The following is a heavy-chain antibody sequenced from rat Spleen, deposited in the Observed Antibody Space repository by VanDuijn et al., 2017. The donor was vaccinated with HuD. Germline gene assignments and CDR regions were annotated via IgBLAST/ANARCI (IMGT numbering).Heavy chain of an antibody. D-gene: IGHD1-12*03. Sequence: EVQLVESGGGLVLPGRSLKLSCAASGFTFSNYDMAWVRQAPTKGLEWVASISTGGGNTSYRDSVKGRFTISRDNAKSTLYLQMDSLRSEDTASYYCTRHHYDGYYHGPVFGVMDAWGRGASVTVSS. CDR3: TRHHYDGYYHGPVFGVMDA. V-gene: IGHV5S23*01. CDR2: ISTGGGNT. J-gene: IGHJ4*01. CDR1: GFTFSNYD.